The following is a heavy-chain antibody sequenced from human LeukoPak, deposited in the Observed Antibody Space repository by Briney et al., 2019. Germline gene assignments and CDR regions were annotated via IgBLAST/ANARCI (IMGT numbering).Heavy chain of an antibody. Sequence: ASVKVSCKASGGTFSSYAISWVRQAPGQGLEWMGGIIPIFGTANYAQKFQGRVTMTEDTSTDTAYMELSSLRSEDTAVYYCATAGGTTGTTGAFDYWGQGTLVTVSS. CDR2: IIPIFGTA. V-gene: IGHV1-69*06. CDR1: GGTFSSYA. J-gene: IGHJ4*02. D-gene: IGHD1-1*01. CDR3: ATAGGTTGTTGAFDY.